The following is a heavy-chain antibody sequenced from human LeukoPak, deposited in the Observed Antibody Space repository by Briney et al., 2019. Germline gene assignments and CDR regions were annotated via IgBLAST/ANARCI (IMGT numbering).Heavy chain of an antibody. CDR3: ARVEDIVVVPAAIYDI. V-gene: IGHV1-69*13. CDR1: GYTFTSYA. CDR2: IIPIFGTA. Sequence: SVKVSCKASGYTFTSYAISWVRQAPGQGLEWMGGIIPIFGTANYAQKFQGRVTITADESTSTAYMELRSLRSDDTAVYYCARVEDIVVVPAAIYDIWGQGTMVTVSS. D-gene: IGHD2-2*02. J-gene: IGHJ3*02.